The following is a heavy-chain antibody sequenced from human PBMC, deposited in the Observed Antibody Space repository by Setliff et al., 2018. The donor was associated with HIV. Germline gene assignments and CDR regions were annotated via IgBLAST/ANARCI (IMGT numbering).Heavy chain of an antibody. V-gene: IGHV1-18*01. D-gene: IGHD3-22*01. CDR1: GYTFTGYA. CDR2: ISAYNGDT. CDR3: ARDYYDSSGGSCYGGEYWFDP. Sequence: ASVKVSCKASGYTFTGYAISWVRQAPGQGLEWLGWISAYNGDTNYAQKFQGRVTMTRDTSISTAYMELSRLRSDDTAVYYCARDYYDSSGGSCYGGEYWFDPWGQGTLVTVS. J-gene: IGHJ5*02.